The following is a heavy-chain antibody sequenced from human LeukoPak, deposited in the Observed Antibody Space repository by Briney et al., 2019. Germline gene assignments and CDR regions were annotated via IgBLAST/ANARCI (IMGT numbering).Heavy chain of an antibody. Sequence: SEALSLTCSVSGVSISSGSNYWGWIRQPPGKTLEWIGSIYSSGSTYYNSSLKSRVIILIDTSKNHFSLTLSSVTAADTAVYYCTRSDGYGLVGIWGQGTMVTVSS. CDR2: IYSSGST. J-gene: IGHJ3*01. CDR1: GVSISSGSNY. D-gene: IGHD3-10*01. V-gene: IGHV4-39*07. CDR3: TRSDGYGLVGI.